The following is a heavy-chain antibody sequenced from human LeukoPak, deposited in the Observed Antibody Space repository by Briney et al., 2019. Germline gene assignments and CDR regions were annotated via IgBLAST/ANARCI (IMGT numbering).Heavy chain of an antibody. V-gene: IGHV4-39*01. CDR1: GGSFSGYY. J-gene: IGHJ4*02. D-gene: IGHD6-13*01. CDR3: ARQRYSSSWYLIDY. Sequence: KPSETLSLTCAVYGGSFSGYYWGWIRQPPGKGLEWIGSIYYSGSTFCSPSLKSRLTISVDTSKNQFSLELSSVTAADTAVYYCARQRYSSSWYLIDYWGQGSLVTVSS. CDR2: IYYSGST.